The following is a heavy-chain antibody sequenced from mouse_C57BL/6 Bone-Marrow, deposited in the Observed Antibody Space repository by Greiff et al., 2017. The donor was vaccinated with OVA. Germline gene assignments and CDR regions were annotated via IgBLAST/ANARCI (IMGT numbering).Heavy chain of an antibody. Sequence: EVQVVESGGGLVKPGGSLKLSCAASGFTFSDDGMHWVRQAPEKGLEWVAYIRSGSSSIHYADTLKGRFTISSDNAKNHLFLPMNRLRSEDTAMYYCAKLYYYGSSYAMDYWGQGTSVTVSS. D-gene: IGHD1-1*01. CDR2: IRSGSSSI. V-gene: IGHV5-17*01. CDR3: AKLYYYGSSYAMDY. J-gene: IGHJ4*01. CDR1: GFTFSDDG.